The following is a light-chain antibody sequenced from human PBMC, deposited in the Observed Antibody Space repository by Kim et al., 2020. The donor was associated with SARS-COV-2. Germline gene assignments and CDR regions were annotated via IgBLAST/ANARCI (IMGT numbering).Light chain of an antibody. CDR2: YDS. CDR3: QVWDTDTDDYV. CDR1: NIGGHS. Sequence: APGQTARITCGGNNIGGHSVHWYQQKPGQAPVLVIYYDSDRHSGIPERFSGSKAATTATLTISRVEAGDEADYYCQVWDTDTDDYVFGTGTQLTVL. V-gene: IGLV3-21*01. J-gene: IGLJ1*01.